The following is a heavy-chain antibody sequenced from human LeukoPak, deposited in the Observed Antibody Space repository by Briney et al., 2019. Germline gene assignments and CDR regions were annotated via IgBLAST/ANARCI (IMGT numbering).Heavy chain of an antibody. V-gene: IGHV1-18*01. Sequence: GASVKVSCKASGYTFHSYGISWVRQAPGQELEWMGWISAYNGNTNYAQKLQGRVTMTTDTSTSTAYMELRSPRSDDTAVYYCARDVVAGNDYYMDVWGKGTTVTVSS. D-gene: IGHD6-19*01. CDR3: ARDVVAGNDYYMDV. CDR2: ISAYNGNT. J-gene: IGHJ6*03. CDR1: GYTFHSYG.